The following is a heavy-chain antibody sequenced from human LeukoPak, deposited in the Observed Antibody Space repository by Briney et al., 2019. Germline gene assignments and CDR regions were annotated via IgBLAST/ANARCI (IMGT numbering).Heavy chain of an antibody. Sequence: GGSLRLSCAASGFTFSTYSMSWVRQAPGKGLEWISAITDGGDTKYYADSVKGRFTISRDNSKNTLDLQMNSLRAEDTAVYYCTKRVEYSSPGGYFDYWGQGILVTVAS. J-gene: IGHJ4*02. D-gene: IGHD6-6*01. CDR1: GFTFSTYS. CDR3: TKRVEYSSPGGYFDY. CDR2: ITDGGDTK. V-gene: IGHV3-23*01.